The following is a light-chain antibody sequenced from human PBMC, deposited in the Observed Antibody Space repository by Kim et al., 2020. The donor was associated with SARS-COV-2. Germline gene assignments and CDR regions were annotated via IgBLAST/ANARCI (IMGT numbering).Light chain of an antibody. V-gene: IGKV3-15*01. CDR1: QSVSNN. J-gene: IGKJ2*01. CDR2: GAS. CDR3: HQYKDWPPGET. Sequence: PGERATRYCRASQSVSNNLAQYQHKTGHTPRRRIYGASSRATGVPERFSGSGSGTDFTLTVSSLQSEDFAIYCCHQYKDWPPGETFGRGTKLEI.